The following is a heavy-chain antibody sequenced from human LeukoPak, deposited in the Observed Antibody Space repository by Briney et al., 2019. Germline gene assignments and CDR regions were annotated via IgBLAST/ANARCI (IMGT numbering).Heavy chain of an antibody. Sequence: PGGSLRLSCAASGFSFKDYWMSWVRQAPGKGLEWVADITPDGSGKTYVDSVKGRFTISRDNAKNTLYLQMKSLRVEDTALYYCVRDWDHFDFDSWGQGTLVTVSS. CDR3: VRDWDHFDFDS. CDR2: ITPDGSGK. J-gene: IGHJ5*01. CDR1: GFSFKDYW. V-gene: IGHV3-7*01. D-gene: IGHD1-26*01.